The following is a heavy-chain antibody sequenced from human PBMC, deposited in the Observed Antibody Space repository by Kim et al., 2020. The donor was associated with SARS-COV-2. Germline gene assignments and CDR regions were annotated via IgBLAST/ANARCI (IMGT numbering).Heavy chain of an antibody. CDR1: GGTFSSYA. V-gene: IGHV1-69*13. CDR2: VISIFGTA. J-gene: IGHJ3*02. D-gene: IGHD3-10*01. Sequence: SVKVSCKASGGTFSSYAISWVRQAPGQGLEWMGGVISIFGTANYAQKFQGRVTITADESTSTAYMELSSLRSEDTAVYYCVRDRRGNDAFDIWGQGTMV. CDR3: VRDRRGNDAFDI.